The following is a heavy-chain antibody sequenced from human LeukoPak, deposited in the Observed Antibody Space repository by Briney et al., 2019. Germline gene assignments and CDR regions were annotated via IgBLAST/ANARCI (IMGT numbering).Heavy chain of an antibody. CDR1: GFTVSNNY. D-gene: IGHD6-19*01. CDR2: IYNSGST. Sequence: GGSLRLSCAASGFTVSNNYMSWVRQAPGKGLKWVSIIYNSGSTYYADSVKGRFTISRDNSKNTLFLQMNSLRAEDTAIYYCARGITNIAVGDYWGQGTLVTVSS. CDR3: ARGITNIAVGDY. J-gene: IGHJ4*02. V-gene: IGHV3-53*01.